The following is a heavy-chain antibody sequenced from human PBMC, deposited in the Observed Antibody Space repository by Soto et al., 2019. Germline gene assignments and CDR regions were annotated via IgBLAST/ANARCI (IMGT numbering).Heavy chain of an antibody. V-gene: IGHV1-46*01. Sequence: ASVKVSCKASGYTFTSYYMHWVRQAPGQGLEWMGIINPSGGSTSYAQKFQGRVTMTRDTSTSTVYMELSSLRSEDTAVYYCARVQLWFKGAYYYGMDVWGQGTTVTVSS. CDR1: GYTFTSYY. D-gene: IGHD5-18*01. CDR2: INPSGGST. CDR3: ARVQLWFKGAYYYGMDV. J-gene: IGHJ6*02.